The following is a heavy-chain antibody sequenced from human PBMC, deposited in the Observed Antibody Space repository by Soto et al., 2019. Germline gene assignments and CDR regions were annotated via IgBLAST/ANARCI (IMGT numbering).Heavy chain of an antibody. CDR1: GFTFSSYE. V-gene: IGHV3-48*03. D-gene: IGHD2-2*01. Sequence: GGSLRLSCAASGFTFSSYEMNWVRQAPGKGLEWVSYISSSGSTIYYADSVKGRFTISRDNAKNSLYLQMNSLRAEDTAVYYCARVVPVPAARWGQGTLVTVSS. J-gene: IGHJ4*02. CDR2: ISSSGSTI. CDR3: ARVVPVPAAR.